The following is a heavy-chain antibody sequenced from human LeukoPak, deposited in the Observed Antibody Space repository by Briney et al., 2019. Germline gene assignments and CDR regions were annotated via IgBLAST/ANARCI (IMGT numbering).Heavy chain of an antibody. CDR1: GITVSNYG. V-gene: IGHV3-23*01. CDR3: AKRGVVVRVILVGFHKEAYYFDS. D-gene: IGHD3-10*01. J-gene: IGHJ4*02. Sequence: GGSLRLSCAVSGITVSNYGMSWVRQAPGKGLEWVAGISGSGGGTNYADSVKGRFTISRDNFKNTLYLQMNSLRAEDTAVYFCAKRGVVVRVILVGFHKEAYYFDSWGQGALVTVSS. CDR2: ISGSGGGT.